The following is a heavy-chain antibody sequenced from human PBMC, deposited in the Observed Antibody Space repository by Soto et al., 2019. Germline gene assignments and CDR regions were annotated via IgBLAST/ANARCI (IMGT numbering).Heavy chain of an antibody. D-gene: IGHD5-12*01. CDR1: GGSFSGYY. CDR2: INHSGST. Sequence: SETLSLTCAVYGGSFSGYYWSWIRQPPGKGLEWIGEINHSGSTNYNPSLKSRVTISVDTSKNQFSLKLSSVTAADTAVYYCARGRRVATIKGGFDYWGQGTLVTVSS. V-gene: IGHV4-34*01. CDR3: ARGRRVATIKGGFDY. J-gene: IGHJ4*02.